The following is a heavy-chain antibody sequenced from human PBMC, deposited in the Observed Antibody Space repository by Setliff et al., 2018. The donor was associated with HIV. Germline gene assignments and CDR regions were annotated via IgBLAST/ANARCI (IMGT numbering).Heavy chain of an antibody. D-gene: IGHD5-18*01. CDR3: ATDTAMLQEGTEF. J-gene: IGHJ4*02. Sequence: SETLSLTCTVSGGSISGSNYYWAWIRRPPGKGLEWIGSSYYSGSTYYNPSLKSRVTISVDTSKNQFSLKLSSVTAADTAIYYCATDTAMLQEGTEFWGQGTLVTVSS. CDR1: GGSISGSNYY. V-gene: IGHV4-39*01. CDR2: SYYSGST.